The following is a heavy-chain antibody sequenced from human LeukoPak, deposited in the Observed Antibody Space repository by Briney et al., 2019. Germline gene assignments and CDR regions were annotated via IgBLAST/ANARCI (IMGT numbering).Heavy chain of an antibody. D-gene: IGHD5-12*01. J-gene: IGHJ4*02. V-gene: IGHV3-48*03. CDR3: ARRGSGYTEPIDY. Sequence: GSLRLSCAASGFTFSSYEVNWVRQAPGKGLEWVSYISSSGSTIYYADSVKGRFTISRDNAKNSLYLQMNSLRAEDTAVYYCARRGSGYTEPIDYWGQGTLVTVSS. CDR2: ISSSGSTI. CDR1: GFTFSSYE.